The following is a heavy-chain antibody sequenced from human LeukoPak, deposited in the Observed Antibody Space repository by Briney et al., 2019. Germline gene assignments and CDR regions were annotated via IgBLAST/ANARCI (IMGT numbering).Heavy chain of an antibody. CDR2: INTNTGDP. J-gene: IGHJ4*02. V-gene: IGHV7-4-1*02. CDR1: GYTFTSYA. Sequence: ASVKVSCKASGYTFTSYAMNWVRQAPGQGLEWMGWINTNTGDPTYAQGFTGRFVFSLDTSVSTAYLQISSLKAEDTAVYYCARSPYDFWSGYYDDYWGQGTLVTVSS. CDR3: ARSPYDFWSGYYDDY. D-gene: IGHD3-3*01.